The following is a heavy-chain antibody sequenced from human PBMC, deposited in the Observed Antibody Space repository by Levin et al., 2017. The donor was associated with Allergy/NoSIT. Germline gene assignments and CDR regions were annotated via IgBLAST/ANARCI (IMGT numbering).Heavy chain of an antibody. V-gene: IGHV1-8*01. J-gene: IGHJ4*02. Sequence: VASVKVSCKASGYTFTSYDINWVRQASGRGLEWMGRMNPNSGNTGYAQKFQGRVTMTRNTSISTAYMELSSLRSEDTAVYYCARADTAMVTAGDYWGQGTLVTVSS. CDR3: ARADTAMVTAGDY. CDR1: GYTFTSYD. D-gene: IGHD5-18*01. CDR2: MNPNSGNT.